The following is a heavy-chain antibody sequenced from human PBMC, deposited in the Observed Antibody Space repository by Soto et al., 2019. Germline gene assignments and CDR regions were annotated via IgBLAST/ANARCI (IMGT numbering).Heavy chain of an antibody. CDR3: VKGGVAGYWPYYHGMDV. V-gene: IGHV3-23*01. J-gene: IGHJ6*02. Sequence: EVQLLDSGGGLEQPGGSRRLSCAASGFKFYAYAMSWVRQAPGKGLEWVSAISGTGASTYYADSVKGRFTISRDNSKNRLYLQMNSLTVEDTAVYFCVKGGVAGYWPYYHGMDVWGQGTTVTVS. D-gene: IGHD6-19*01. CDR2: ISGTGAST. CDR1: GFKFYAYA.